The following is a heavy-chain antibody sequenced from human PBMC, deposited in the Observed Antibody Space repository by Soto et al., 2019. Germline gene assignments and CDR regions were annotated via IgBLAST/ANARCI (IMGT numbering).Heavy chain of an antibody. J-gene: IGHJ5*02. V-gene: IGHV3-7*01. CDR2: IKHDGSEK. CDR1: GFTFSSYW. D-gene: IGHD6-19*01. CDR3: ARDIAVAGNWFDP. Sequence: EVQLVESGGGLVQPGGSLRLSCAASGFTFSSYWMSWVRQAPGKGLEWVSNIKHDGSEKYYVDSVKGRFTISRDNAKNSLYRQMHSLRAEDTAVYYCARDIAVAGNWFDPCGQGTLVTVSS.